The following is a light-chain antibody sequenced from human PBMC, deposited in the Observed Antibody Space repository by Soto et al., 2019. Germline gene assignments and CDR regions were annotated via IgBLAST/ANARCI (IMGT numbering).Light chain of an antibody. Sequence: EIVMTQSPATLSVSPWERATLSCRASQSVSSYLAWYQQKPGQAPRLLLYDASNRATGIPARFSGSGSGTDFTLTISSLEPEDSAVYYCQQRNVWPPVTFGQGTRLEIK. V-gene: IGKV3-11*01. CDR1: QSVSSY. J-gene: IGKJ5*01. CDR3: QQRNVWPPVT. CDR2: DAS.